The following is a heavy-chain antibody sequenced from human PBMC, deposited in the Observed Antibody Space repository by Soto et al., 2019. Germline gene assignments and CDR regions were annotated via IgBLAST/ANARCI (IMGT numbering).Heavy chain of an antibody. CDR3: ARSPELKDAFDI. Sequence: ASVKVSCKASGYTFTSYGISWVRQAPGQGLEWMGWISAYNGNTNYAQKLQGRVTMTTDTSTSTAYMELRSLRSYDTAVYYCARSPELKDAFDIWGQGTMVTVSS. D-gene: IGHD1-26*01. CDR2: ISAYNGNT. CDR1: GYTFTSYG. J-gene: IGHJ3*02. V-gene: IGHV1-18*01.